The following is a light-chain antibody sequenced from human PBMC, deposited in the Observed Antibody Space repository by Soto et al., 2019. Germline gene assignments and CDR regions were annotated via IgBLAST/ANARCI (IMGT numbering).Light chain of an antibody. CDR2: GAS. CDR3: HQRQSWPRT. V-gene: IGKV3D-20*02. CDR1: QSVSSSY. Sequence: EMVLTHSPATLSLSPGERATLSCLASQSVSSSYLAWYQQKPGQAPRLLIYGASSRATGIPDRFSGSGSGTDFTLTISRLEPEDFAVYYCHQRQSWPRTFGQGTKVDIK. J-gene: IGKJ1*01.